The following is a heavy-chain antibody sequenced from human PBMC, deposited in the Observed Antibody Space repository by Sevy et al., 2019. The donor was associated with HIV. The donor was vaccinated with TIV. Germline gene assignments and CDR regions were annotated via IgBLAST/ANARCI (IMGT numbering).Heavy chain of an antibody. J-gene: IGHJ4*02. D-gene: IGHD6-19*01. CDR1: GFTFSSYA. CDR2: ISYDGSHK. CDR3: ARVPGIAVADPGSFDY. V-gene: IGHV3-30*04. Sequence: GGSLRLSCTASGFTFSSYAMHWVRQAPGKGLEWVAVISYDGSHKYYAYSVKGRFTISRDNSKNTLYLQMNSLRAEDTAVYYCARVPGIAVADPGSFDYWGQGTLVTVSS.